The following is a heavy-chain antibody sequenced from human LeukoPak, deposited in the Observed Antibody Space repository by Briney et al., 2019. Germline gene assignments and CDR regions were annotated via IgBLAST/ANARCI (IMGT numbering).Heavy chain of an antibody. V-gene: IGHV3-23*01. D-gene: IGHD2-8*02. CDR3: ATYRQVLLPFES. Sequence: HPGGSLRLSCEASGFTFSTFAMIWVRQPPGKGLEWVSSIFPSGGEIHYADSVRGRFTIYRDNSKSTLSLQMNSLRAEDTAIYYCATYRQVLLPFESWGQGTLVTVSS. J-gene: IGHJ4*02. CDR1: GFTFSTFA. CDR2: IFPSGGEI.